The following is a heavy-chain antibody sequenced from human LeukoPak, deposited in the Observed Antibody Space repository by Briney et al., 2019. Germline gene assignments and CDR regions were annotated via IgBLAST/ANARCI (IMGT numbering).Heavy chain of an antibody. J-gene: IGHJ4*02. CDR1: GFTFSSYA. D-gene: IGHD4-17*01. V-gene: IGHV3-23*01. CDR3: AKDLDGDYSVDY. Sequence: HPGGSLRLSCAASGFTFSSYAMSWVRQAPGKGLEWVSAISVSGGSTYYADSVKGRFTISRDNSKNTLYLQMNSLRAEDTAVYYCAKDLDGDYSVDYWGQGTLVTVSS. CDR2: ISVSGGST.